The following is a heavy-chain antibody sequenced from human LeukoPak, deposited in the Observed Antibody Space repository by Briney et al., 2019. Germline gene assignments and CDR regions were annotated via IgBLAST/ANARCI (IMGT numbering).Heavy chain of an antibody. CDR2: ITWNSGSI. J-gene: IGHJ4*02. V-gene: IGHV3-9*01. CDR3: AKDSSVYHYDSRSLDY. Sequence: GGSLRLSCATSGFTFDNYAMHWVRQAPGKGLEWVSGITWNSGSIAYADSVKGRFTISRDNSKNTLYLQMYSLRAEDTAVYYCAKDSSVYHYDSRSLDYWGLGTLVTVSS. CDR1: GFTFDNYA. D-gene: IGHD3-22*01.